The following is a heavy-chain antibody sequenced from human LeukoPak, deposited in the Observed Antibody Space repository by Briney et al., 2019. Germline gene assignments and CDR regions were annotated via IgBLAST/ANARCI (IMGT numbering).Heavy chain of an antibody. CDR1: GGTFSSFA. CDR3: ATPGSSGYYYVAAFDI. J-gene: IGHJ3*02. CDR2: IIPIFGTA. V-gene: IGHV1-69*01. Sequence: SVKVSCKASGGTFSSFAISWVRQAPGQGLEWMGGIIPIFGTANYAQKFQGRVTITADESTSTAYMELSSLRSEDTAVYYCATPGSSGYYYVAAFDIWGQGTMVTVSS. D-gene: IGHD3-22*01.